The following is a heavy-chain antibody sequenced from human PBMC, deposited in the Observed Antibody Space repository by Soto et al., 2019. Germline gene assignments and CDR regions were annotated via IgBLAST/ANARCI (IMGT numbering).Heavy chain of an antibody. D-gene: IGHD3-22*01. CDR2: IIPIFGTE. J-gene: IGHJ4*02. Sequence: SVKVSCKASGGTFSSYAISWVRQAPGQGLEWTGGIIPIFGTENYAQKFQGRVTITADESTSTAYMELSSLRSEDTAVYYCVHYYDSSGYYGPFDYWGQGTLVTVSS. V-gene: IGHV1-69*13. CDR3: VHYYDSSGYYGPFDY. CDR1: GGTFSSYA.